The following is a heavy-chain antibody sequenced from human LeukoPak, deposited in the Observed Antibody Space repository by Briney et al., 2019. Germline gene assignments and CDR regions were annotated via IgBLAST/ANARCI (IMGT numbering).Heavy chain of an antibody. J-gene: IGHJ5*02. Sequence: GGSLRLSCAASGFTFSSYCMSWVRQAPGKGLEWVANIRQDGSDEYCVDSVKGRFTISRDNAKNSLYLQMNSLRAEDTAEYYCARGAAVAVADFWSSWGQGTLVTVSS. CDR2: IRQDGSDE. V-gene: IGHV3-7*05. CDR3: ARGAAVAVADFWSS. D-gene: IGHD6-19*01. CDR1: GFTFSSYC.